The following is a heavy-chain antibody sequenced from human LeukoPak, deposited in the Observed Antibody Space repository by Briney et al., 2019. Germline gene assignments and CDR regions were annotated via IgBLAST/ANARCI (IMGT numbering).Heavy chain of an antibody. Sequence: GGSLGLSCAASGFTFNSFFLNWVRLTPGRELEWVACISQDGSETFYMDSVRGRFTISRDNTKNSLYLQMDSLRAEDTAVYFCVRDLGHSRHYFEYWGQGALVTVSS. V-gene: IGHV3-7*01. CDR2: ISQDGSET. J-gene: IGHJ4*02. CDR3: VRDLGHSRHYFEY. CDR1: GFTFNSFF. D-gene: IGHD7-27*01.